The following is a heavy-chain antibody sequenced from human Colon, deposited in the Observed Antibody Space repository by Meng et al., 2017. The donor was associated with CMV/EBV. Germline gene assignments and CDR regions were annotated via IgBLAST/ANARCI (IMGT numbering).Heavy chain of an antibody. CDR3: MRDLLPIRLIPAAQDY. CDR2: ISSSGKDE. J-gene: IGHJ4*02. Sequence: GESLKISCEGSGFPFNSHSMNWVRQAPGKGLEWISYISSSGKDEYYADSVKGRFTISRDNAKNSVSLQMNAQKVEDTAVYYCMRDLLPIRLIPAAQDYWGQGTLVTVSS. D-gene: IGHD2-2*01. CDR1: GFPFNSHS. V-gene: IGHV3-21*05.